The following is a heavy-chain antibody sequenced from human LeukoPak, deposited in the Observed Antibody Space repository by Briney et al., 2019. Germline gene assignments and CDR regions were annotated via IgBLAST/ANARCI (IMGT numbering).Heavy chain of an antibody. CDR3: ALCREWELIDAFDI. CDR1: GFTFSSYS. V-gene: IGHV3-21*01. Sequence: PGGSLRLSCAASGFTFSSYSMNWVRQAPGKGLEWVSSISSSSSYIYYADSVKGRFTISRDNAKNSLYLQMNSLRAEDTAVYYCALCREWELIDAFDIWGQGTMVTVSS. D-gene: IGHD1-26*01. CDR2: ISSSSSYI. J-gene: IGHJ3*02.